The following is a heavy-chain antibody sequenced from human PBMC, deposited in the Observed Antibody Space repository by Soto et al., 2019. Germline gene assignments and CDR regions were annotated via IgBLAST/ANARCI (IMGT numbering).Heavy chain of an antibody. CDR2: IYYSGST. CDR1: GGSISSGGYY. Sequence: QVQLQESGPGLVKPSQTLSLTCTVSGGSISSGGYYWSWIRQHPGKGLEWIGYIYYSGSTYYNPSLTSRVTISVDTAKNQFSVKLSSVTAADTAVYYCARGLTRSWSERGNWFDPWGQGTLVTVSS. J-gene: IGHJ5*02. CDR3: ARGLTRSWSERGNWFDP. D-gene: IGHD6-13*01. V-gene: IGHV4-31*03.